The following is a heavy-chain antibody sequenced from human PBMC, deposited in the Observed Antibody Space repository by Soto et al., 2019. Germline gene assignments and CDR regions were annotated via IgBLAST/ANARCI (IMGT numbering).Heavy chain of an antibody. V-gene: IGHV4-34*01. Sequence: SETLSLTCAVYGGFLSESYWTWIRQPPGKGLEWIGEINHVGGTNYDPSLKSRVTMSVDTSQNQFSLRLISVTAADTAMYFCVRIRYQLPSSVLWLDPWGQGTPVTVSS. J-gene: IGHJ5*02. CDR3: VRIRYQLPSSVLWLDP. D-gene: IGHD3-9*01. CDR1: GGFLSESY. CDR2: INHVGGT.